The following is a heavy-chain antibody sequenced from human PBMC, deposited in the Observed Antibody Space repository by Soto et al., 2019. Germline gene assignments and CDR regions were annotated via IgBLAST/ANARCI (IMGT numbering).Heavy chain of an antibody. CDR2: IYHSGST. Sequence: SETLSLTCAVSSGSISSSNWWSWVRQPPGKGLEWIGEIYHSGSTNYNPSLKSRVTISVDKSKNQFSLKLSSVTAADTAVYYCARGPPLYYYGSGSSRYYYYMDVWGKGTTVTSP. D-gene: IGHD3-10*01. J-gene: IGHJ6*03. CDR3: ARGPPLYYYGSGSSRYYYYMDV. V-gene: IGHV4-4*02. CDR1: SGSISSSNW.